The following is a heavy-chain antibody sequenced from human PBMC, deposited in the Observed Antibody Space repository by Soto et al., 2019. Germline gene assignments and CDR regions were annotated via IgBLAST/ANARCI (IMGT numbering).Heavy chain of an antibody. CDR1: VFTFSDLA. CDR3: AKRLTSGDEGF. D-gene: IGHD2-21*02. V-gene: IGHV3-23*01. Sequence: EEQLLESGGDLVQPGGSLRLSCAASVFTFSDLAMLWVRQAPGQGPECVSAISAGGVATYYADSVMGRFTISRDNSRNTLYLQMNSLRGEDTAVYYCAKRLTSGDEGFWGRGTLVTVSS. J-gene: IGHJ4*02. CDR2: ISAGGVAT.